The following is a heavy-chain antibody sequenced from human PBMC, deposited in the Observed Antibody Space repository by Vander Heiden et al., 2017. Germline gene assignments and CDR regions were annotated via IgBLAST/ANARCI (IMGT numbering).Heavy chain of an antibody. J-gene: IGHJ6*02. CDR1: GFTFSSYA. Sequence: EVQLLESGGGLVQPGGSLRLPCAASGFTFSSYAMGWVRRAPGKGLEGVAAISGSGGSTYYADSVKGRFTISRDNSKNTLYLQMNSLRAEDTAVYYCAKDSSGWYRGEYYYYGMDVWGQGTTVTVSS. D-gene: IGHD6-19*01. V-gene: IGHV3-23*01. CDR3: AKDSSGWYRGEYYYYGMDV. CDR2: ISGSGGST.